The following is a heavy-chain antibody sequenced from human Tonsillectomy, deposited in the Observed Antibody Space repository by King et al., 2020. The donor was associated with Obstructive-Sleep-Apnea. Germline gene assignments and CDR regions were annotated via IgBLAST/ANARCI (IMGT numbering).Heavy chain of an antibody. CDR2: IYYRGST. CDR3: ARDGIYHDSSSYYFKHEYFQD. Sequence: VQLQESGPGLVKPSETLSLTCTVSGGSIRSSSYYWGWIRQPPGKGLEWIGSIYYRGSTYYTPSLKSRVSISADTSKNQFSLELSSVTAADTAVYYCARDGIYHDSSSYYFKHEYFQDWGQGTLVTVSS. D-gene: IGHD3-22*01. V-gene: IGHV4-39*07. CDR1: GGSIRSSSYY. J-gene: IGHJ1*01.